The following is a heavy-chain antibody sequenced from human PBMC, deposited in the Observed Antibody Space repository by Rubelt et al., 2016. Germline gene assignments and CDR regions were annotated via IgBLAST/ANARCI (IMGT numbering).Heavy chain of an antibody. Sequence: VQLVESGGGVVQPGRSLRLSCAASGFTFRSYAMHWVRQGPGKGLEWVSGISWNSEFIGYADSVRGRFTISRDNAKNSLFLQMSGLGADDTALYYCVKDVNPRASTGGGYFDSWGQGTLVTVSS. D-gene: IGHD3-16*01. CDR2: ISWNSEFI. V-gene: IGHV3-9*01. CDR3: VKDVNPRASTGGGYFDS. J-gene: IGHJ4*02. CDR1: GFTFRSYA.